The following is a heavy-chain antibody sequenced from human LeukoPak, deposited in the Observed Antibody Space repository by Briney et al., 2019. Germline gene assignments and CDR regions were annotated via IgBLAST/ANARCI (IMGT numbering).Heavy chain of an antibody. CDR2: INTDGSST. D-gene: IGHD1-20*01. CDR3: ASITGTTALGD. V-gene: IGHV3-74*01. J-gene: IGHJ4*02. Sequence: GGPLRLSCAASGFTFSSYRMLWVRQAPGKGLVWVSRINTDGSSTSYADSVKGRFTISRDNAKNTLYLQMNSLRAEDTAVYYCASITGTTALGDWGQGTLVTVSS. CDR1: GFTFSSYR.